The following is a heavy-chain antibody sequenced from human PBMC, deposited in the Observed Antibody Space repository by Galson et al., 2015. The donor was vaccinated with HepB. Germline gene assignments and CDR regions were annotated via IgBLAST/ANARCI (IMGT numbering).Heavy chain of an antibody. CDR3: AKEGGYGEVDALDI. CDR1: GFTFSSYG. D-gene: IGHD4-17*01. J-gene: IGHJ3*02. V-gene: IGHV3-30*18. Sequence: SLRLSCAASGFTFSSYGMHWVRQAPGKGLEWVAVISYDGSNKYYADSVKGRFTISRDNSKNTLYLQMNSLRAEDTAVYYCAKEGGYGEVDALDIWGQGTMVTVSS. CDR2: ISYDGSNK.